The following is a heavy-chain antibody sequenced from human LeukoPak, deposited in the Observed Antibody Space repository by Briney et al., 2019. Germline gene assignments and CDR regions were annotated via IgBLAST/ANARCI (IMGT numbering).Heavy chain of an antibody. Sequence: SETLAVTCTVSGGSISSGGYYWSWIRQHPGKGLEWIGYIYYSGSTYYNPSLKSRVTISVDTSKNQFSLKLSSVTAADTAVYYCARDRPSSWRENWFDPWGQGTLVTVSS. J-gene: IGHJ5*02. CDR3: ARDRPSSWRENWFDP. CDR2: IYYSGST. D-gene: IGHD2-2*01. V-gene: IGHV4-31*03. CDR1: GGSISSGGYY.